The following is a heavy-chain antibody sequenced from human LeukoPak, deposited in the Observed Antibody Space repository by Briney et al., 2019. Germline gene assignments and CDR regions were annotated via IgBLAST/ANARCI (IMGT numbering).Heavy chain of an antibody. J-gene: IGHJ5*02. CDR2: IDHSGST. D-gene: IGHD6-13*01. CDR1: GGSIRSHY. Sequence: SETLSLTCTVSGGSIRSHYWSWIRQPPGKGLEWIGYIDHSGSTNYNPSLKSRVTISVDTSKNQFSLKLSSVTAADTAVYYCERVVYSSSWYRSLYWFDPWGQGTLVTVSS. V-gene: IGHV4-59*11. CDR3: ERVVYSSSWYRSLYWFDP.